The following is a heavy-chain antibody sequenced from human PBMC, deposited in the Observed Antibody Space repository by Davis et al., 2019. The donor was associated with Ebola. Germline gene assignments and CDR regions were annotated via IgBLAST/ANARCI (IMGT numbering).Heavy chain of an antibody. D-gene: IGHD5/OR15-5a*01. V-gene: IGHV4-30-2*01. CDR2: IYHSGST. Sequence: PSETLSLTCAVSGGSISSGGYSWSWIRQPPGKGLEWIGYIYHSGSTYYNPSLKSRVTISVDRSKNQFSLKLSSVTAADTAVYYCARGRDGCLQNWGQGTLVTVSS. CDR1: GGSISSGGYS. J-gene: IGHJ4*02. CDR3: ARGRDGCLQN.